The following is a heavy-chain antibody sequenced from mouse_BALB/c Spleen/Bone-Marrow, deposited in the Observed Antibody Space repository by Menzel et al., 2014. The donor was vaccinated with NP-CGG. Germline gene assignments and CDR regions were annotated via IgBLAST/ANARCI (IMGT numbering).Heavy chain of an antibody. CDR2: INPSNGGT. Sequence: VQLQESGAELVKPGASVKLSCKASGYTFTSYYMYWVKQRPGQGLEWIGEINPSNGGTNFNEKFKSRATLTVDKSSRTAYMQLSSLTYEDAAVYYCTRVPHRGQGTSVTVSS. V-gene: IGHV1S81*02. J-gene: IGHJ4*01. D-gene: IGHD5-1*01. CDR3: TRVPH. CDR1: GYTFTSYY.